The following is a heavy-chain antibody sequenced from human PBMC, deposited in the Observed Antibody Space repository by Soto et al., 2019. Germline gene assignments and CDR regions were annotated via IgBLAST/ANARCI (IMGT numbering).Heavy chain of an antibody. J-gene: IGHJ6*02. V-gene: IGHV5-51*01. CDR2: IHPGDSDT. D-gene: IGHD2-15*01. CDR3: ARTPGPEVAASLEHYYFSGMDV. CDR1: GYSFTSYW. Sequence: PGESLKISCEASGYSFTSYWIGWVRQMPGKGLEWMGIIHPGDSDTKYSPSFQGQVTISVDKSITTAYLQWSSLKASDTAMYYCARTPGPEVAASLEHYYFSGMDVWGQGTTVTVSS.